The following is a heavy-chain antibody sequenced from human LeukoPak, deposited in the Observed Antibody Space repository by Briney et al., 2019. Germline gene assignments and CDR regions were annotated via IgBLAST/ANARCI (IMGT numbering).Heavy chain of an antibody. CDR2: IFYSGST. J-gene: IGHJ4*02. CDR3: ARNPETASFDY. D-gene: IGHD1-1*01. CDR1: GASVTSGGNY. V-gene: IGHV4-31*03. Sequence: SQTLSLTCTVSGASVTSGGNYWGWVRQHPGKGLEWIGYIFYSGSTYYNPSLKSRVTISVDTSKNQVSLNLSSVTAADTAVYYCARNPETASFDYWGQGTLVTVSS.